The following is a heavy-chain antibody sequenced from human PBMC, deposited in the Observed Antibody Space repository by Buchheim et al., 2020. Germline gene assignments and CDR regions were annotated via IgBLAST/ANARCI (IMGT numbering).Heavy chain of an antibody. V-gene: IGHV3-30*18. J-gene: IGHJ4*02. CDR2: ISYDGSNK. Sequence: QVQLVESGGGVVQPGRSLRLSCAASGFTFSSYGMHWVRQAPGKGLEWVAVISYDGSNKYYADSVKGRFTISRDNSKNTLYLQMNSLRAEDTAVYYCAKSLNDYSDYWGQGTL. D-gene: IGHD3-16*01. CDR3: AKSLNDYSDY. CDR1: GFTFSSYG.